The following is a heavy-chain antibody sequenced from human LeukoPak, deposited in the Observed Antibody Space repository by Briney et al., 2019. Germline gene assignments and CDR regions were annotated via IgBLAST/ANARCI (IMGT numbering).Heavy chain of an antibody. J-gene: IGHJ4*02. V-gene: IGHV4-61*09. CDR3: AITTRGAFDY. CDR1: GGCIISNRHY. D-gene: IGHD3-22*01. CDR2: IYSSGNT. Sequence: SETLSLTCTVSGGCIISNRHYWSWIRQPAGKGLEWIGHIYSSGNTKYNPSLKSRLTMSIDSSKNQFSLILTSVTAADTAVYYCAITTRGAFDYWGQGTLVTVSS.